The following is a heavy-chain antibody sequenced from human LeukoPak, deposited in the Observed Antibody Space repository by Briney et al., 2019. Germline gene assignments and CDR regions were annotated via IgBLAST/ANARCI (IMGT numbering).Heavy chain of an antibody. J-gene: IGHJ4*02. V-gene: IGHV3-74*01. CDR3: VGTIASRGSEY. CDR2: LPPDELGI. D-gene: IGHD6-6*01. Sequence: GGSLRLSCAASRFTFTNYWMHWVRQAPGMGLVWVSRLPPDELGIIYADSVKGRFTVSRDNAKNTVYLQMNSLRVDDTAMYYCVGTIASRGSEYWGQGALVTVSS. CDR1: RFTFTNYW.